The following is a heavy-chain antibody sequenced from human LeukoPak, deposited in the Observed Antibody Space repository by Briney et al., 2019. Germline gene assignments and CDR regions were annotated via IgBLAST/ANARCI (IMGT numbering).Heavy chain of an antibody. Sequence: ASVKVSCKASGYTFTGYYMHWVRQAPGQGLGWMGWINPNSGGTNYAQKFQGRVTMTRDRSSNTVYMEVRRLTSDDTALYYCARGLIAVAFFDYWGQGTLVTVSS. CDR2: INPNSGGT. J-gene: IGHJ4*02. CDR1: GYTFTGYY. D-gene: IGHD6-19*01. V-gene: IGHV1-2*02. CDR3: ARGLIAVAFFDY.